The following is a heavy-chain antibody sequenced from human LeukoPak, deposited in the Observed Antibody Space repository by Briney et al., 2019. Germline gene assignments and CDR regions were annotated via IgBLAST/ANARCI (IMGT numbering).Heavy chain of an antibody. CDR2: ISSNGGST. CDR1: GFTFSRYA. Sequence: PGGSLRLSCSASGFTFSRYAMHWVRQAPGKGLEYVSAISSNGGSTYYADSVKGRFTISRDSSKNTVYLQMNSLRAEDTAVYYCARDFIVGTTDAFDIWGQGTVVTVSS. D-gene: IGHD1-26*01. CDR3: ARDFIVGTTDAFDI. J-gene: IGHJ3*02. V-gene: IGHV3-64*04.